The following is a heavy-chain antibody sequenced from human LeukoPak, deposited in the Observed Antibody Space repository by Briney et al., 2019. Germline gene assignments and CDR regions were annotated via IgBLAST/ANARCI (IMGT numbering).Heavy chain of an antibody. CDR1: GYTFTSYG. D-gene: IGHD4-17*01. Sequence: ASVKVSCKASGYTFTSYGISWVRQAPGQGLEWMGWISAYNGNTNYAQKLQGRVTMTTDTSTSTAYMELRSLRSDDTAVYYCARLPPYGDYYYGMDVWGQGTTATVSS. CDR2: ISAYNGNT. J-gene: IGHJ6*02. CDR3: ARLPPYGDYYYGMDV. V-gene: IGHV1-18*01.